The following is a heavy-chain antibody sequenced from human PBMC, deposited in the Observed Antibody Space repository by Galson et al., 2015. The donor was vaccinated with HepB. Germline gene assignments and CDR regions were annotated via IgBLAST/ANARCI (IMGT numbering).Heavy chain of an antibody. CDR2: IIPIFGTA. J-gene: IGHJ3*02. V-gene: IGHV1-69*13. D-gene: IGHD3-16*01. CDR1: GGTFSSYA. Sequence: SVKVSCKASGGTFSSYAISWVRQAPGQGLEWMGGIIPIFGTANYAQKFQGRVTITADESTSTAYMELSSLRSEDTAVYYCARFGVGPTIGAFDIWGQGTMVTVSS. CDR3: ARFGVGPTIGAFDI.